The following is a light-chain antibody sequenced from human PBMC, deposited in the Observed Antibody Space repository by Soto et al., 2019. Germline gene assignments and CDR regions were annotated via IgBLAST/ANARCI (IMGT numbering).Light chain of an antibody. CDR1: QSISSY. Sequence: DIQMTQSPSSLSASVGDRVTITCRASQSISSYLNWYQQKPGKAPKLLIYDASSLESGVPSRFSGSGSGTDFTLTISRLEPEDFAVYYCQQYGSSPPITFGQGTRLEIK. J-gene: IGKJ5*01. V-gene: IGKV1-39*01. CDR2: DAS. CDR3: QQYGSSPPIT.